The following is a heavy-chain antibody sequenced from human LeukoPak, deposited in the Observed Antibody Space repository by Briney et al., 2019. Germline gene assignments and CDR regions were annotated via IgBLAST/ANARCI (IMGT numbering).Heavy chain of an antibody. CDR2: IYTSGST. Sequence: SETLSLTCTVSGGSISSYYWSWIRQPAGKGLEWIGRIYTSGSTNYNPSLKSRVTMSVDTSKNQFSLKLSSVTAADTAVYYCARDSPHQRMVSLPNYYYYYYMDVWGKGTTVTVSS. CDR1: GGSISSYY. V-gene: IGHV4-4*07. D-gene: IGHD2-8*01. CDR3: ARDSPHQRMVSLPNYYYYYYMDV. J-gene: IGHJ6*03.